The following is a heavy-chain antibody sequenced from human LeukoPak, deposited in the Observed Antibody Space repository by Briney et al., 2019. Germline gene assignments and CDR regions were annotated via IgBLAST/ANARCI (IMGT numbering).Heavy chain of an antibody. CDR1: GFTFSSYW. V-gene: IGHV3-74*01. CDR2: INSDGSST. J-gene: IGHJ1*01. Sequence: GGSLRLSCAASGFTFSSYWMHWVRQAPGKGLVWVSRINSDGSSTSYADSVKGRFTISRDNAKNTLYLQMNSLRAEDTAVYYCARSGGSYTNSKYFQHWGQGTLVTVSS. D-gene: IGHD1-26*01. CDR3: ARSGGSYTNSKYFQH.